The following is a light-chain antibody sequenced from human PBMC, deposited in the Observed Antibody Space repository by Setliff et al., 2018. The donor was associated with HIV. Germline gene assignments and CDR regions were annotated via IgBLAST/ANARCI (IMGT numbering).Light chain of an antibody. CDR1: SSNIGNNY. CDR2: DNN. CDR3: GTWDSSLTAGV. V-gene: IGLV1-51*01. J-gene: IGLJ2*01. Sequence: QSVLTQPPSVSAAPGQQVTISCSGSSSNIGNNYVSWYQQLPGTAPKLLIYDNNKRPSGIPDRFSGSKSGTSATLGITGLQTGDEADYYCGTWDSSLTAGVFGGGTKGTVL.